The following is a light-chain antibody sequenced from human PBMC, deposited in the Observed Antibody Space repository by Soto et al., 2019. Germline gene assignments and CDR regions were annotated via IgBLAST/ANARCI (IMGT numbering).Light chain of an antibody. V-gene: IGLV2-23*03. CDR3: CSYADTSTFWVV. Sequence: QSVLTPPASVSGSPGQSITISCSGTGSDFGGYNVVSWYQQHPGKAPKLIIYEGTKRPSGVSNRFSGSKSGNAASLTISGLQTEDEADYYCCSYADTSTFWVVFGGGTKVTVL. CDR2: EGT. CDR1: GSDFGGYNV. J-gene: IGLJ3*02.